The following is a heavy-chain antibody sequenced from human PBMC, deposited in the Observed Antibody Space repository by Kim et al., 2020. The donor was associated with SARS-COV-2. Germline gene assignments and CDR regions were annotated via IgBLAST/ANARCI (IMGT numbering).Heavy chain of an antibody. D-gene: IGHD3-10*01. CDR1: GGTFSSYT. Sequence: SVKVSCKASGGTFSSYTISWVRQAPGQGLEWMGRIIPILGIANYAQKFQGRVTITADKSTSTAYMELSSLRSEDTAVYYCARVSYYYGSGSYSIYYYGMDVWGQGTTVTVSS. J-gene: IGHJ6*02. CDR2: IIPILGIA. CDR3: ARVSYYYGSGSYSIYYYGMDV. V-gene: IGHV1-69*02.